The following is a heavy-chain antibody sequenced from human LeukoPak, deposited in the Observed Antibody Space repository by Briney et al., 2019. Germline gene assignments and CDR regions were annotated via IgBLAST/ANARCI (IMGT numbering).Heavy chain of an antibody. J-gene: IGHJ4*02. CDR1: GFTFSSYS. CDR2: ISSSRSYI. Sequence: PGGSLRLXCAASGFTFSSYSMNWVRQAPGKGLEWVSSISSSRSYIYYADSVKGRFTISRDNAKNSLYLQMNSLRAEDTAVYYCARDLEITYYYGSGSLSFGYWGQGTLVTVSS. D-gene: IGHD3-10*01. CDR3: ARDLEITYYYGSGSLSFGY. V-gene: IGHV3-21*01.